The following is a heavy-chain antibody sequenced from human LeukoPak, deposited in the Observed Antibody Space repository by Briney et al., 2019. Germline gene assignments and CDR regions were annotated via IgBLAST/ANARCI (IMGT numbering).Heavy chain of an antibody. D-gene: IGHD5-24*01. CDR1: GGSISSYY. CDR3: ARQTHLADGYLIDY. V-gene: IGHV4-59*08. J-gene: IGHJ4*02. Sequence: PSETLSLTCTVSGGSISSYYWCWIRQPPGKGREWIGYIYYSGSTNYNPSLKSRVTISVDTSKNQFSLKLSSVTAEDTAVYYCARQTHLADGYLIDYWGQGTLVTVSS. CDR2: IYYSGST.